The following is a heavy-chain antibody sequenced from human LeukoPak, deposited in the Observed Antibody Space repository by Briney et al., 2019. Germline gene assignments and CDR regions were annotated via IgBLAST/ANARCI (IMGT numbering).Heavy chain of an antibody. Sequence: SETLSLTCTVSGGSVRSYYWSWIRQPPGKGLEWIGYIYYSGSTKYNPSLKSRVTISIDPSKIHFSLKLTSVTAADTAVYYCARDLYDLGAFDIWGQGTRVTVSS. J-gene: IGHJ3*02. D-gene: IGHD3-3*01. V-gene: IGHV4-59*02. CDR2: IYYSGST. CDR3: ARDLYDLGAFDI. CDR1: GGSVRSYY.